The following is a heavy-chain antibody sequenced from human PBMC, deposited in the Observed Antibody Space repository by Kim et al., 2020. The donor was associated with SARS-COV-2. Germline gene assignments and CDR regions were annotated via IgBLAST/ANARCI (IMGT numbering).Heavy chain of an antibody. D-gene: IGHD3-10*01. V-gene: IGHV3-53*01. Sequence: GGSLRLSCAASGFTVSSNYMSWVRQAPGKGLEWVSVIYSGGITYYADSVKGRFTISRDNSKNTLYLQMNSLRAEDTAVYYCARDSPLGYYGSGSYGAFDIWGQGTMVTVSS. CDR1: GFTVSSNY. J-gene: IGHJ3*02. CDR2: IYSGGIT. CDR3: ARDSPLGYYGSGSYGAFDI.